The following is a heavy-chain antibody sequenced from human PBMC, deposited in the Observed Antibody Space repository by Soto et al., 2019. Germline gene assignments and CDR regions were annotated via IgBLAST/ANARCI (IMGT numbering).Heavy chain of an antibody. Sequence: SETLSLTCTVSGVSISSSSYYWGWVRQPPGKGLEWIGSIYYSGSTYYNPSLKSRVTISVDTSKNQFSPKLSSVTAADTAVYYCARERGRRVVVVAAKYYFDDWGQGTLDPVSS. CDR2: IYYSGST. D-gene: IGHD2-15*01. CDR3: ARERGRRVVVVAAKYYFDD. V-gene: IGHV4-39*02. CDR1: GVSISSSSYY. J-gene: IGHJ4*02.